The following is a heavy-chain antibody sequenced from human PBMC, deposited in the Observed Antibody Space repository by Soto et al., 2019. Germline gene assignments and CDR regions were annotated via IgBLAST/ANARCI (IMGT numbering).Heavy chain of an antibody. Sequence: QVQLQESGPGLVKPSQTLSLTCTVSGGSISSGGYYWSWIRQHPGKGLEWIGYIYYSGSTYYNPSLKSRVTISVDTSKNQFSLKLSSVIAADTAVYYCARRLRYFDLVHYGMDVWGQGTTVTVSS. CDR2: IYYSGST. J-gene: IGHJ6*02. CDR1: GGSISSGGYY. D-gene: IGHD3-9*01. CDR3: ARRLRYFDLVHYGMDV. V-gene: IGHV4-31*03.